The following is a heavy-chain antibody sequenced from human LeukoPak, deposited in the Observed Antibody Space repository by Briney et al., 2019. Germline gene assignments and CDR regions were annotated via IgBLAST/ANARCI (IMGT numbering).Heavy chain of an antibody. D-gene: IGHD3-22*01. Sequence: ASVTVSFKSSGYTFTGYYMHWVRQAPGQGLEWMGWINPNSGGTNYAQKFQGRVTMTRDTSISTAYMELSRLRSDDTAVYYCARGELNYYDSSGYSLDYWGQGTLVTVSS. V-gene: IGHV1-2*02. CDR2: INPNSGGT. CDR3: ARGELNYYDSSGYSLDY. CDR1: GYTFTGYY. J-gene: IGHJ4*02.